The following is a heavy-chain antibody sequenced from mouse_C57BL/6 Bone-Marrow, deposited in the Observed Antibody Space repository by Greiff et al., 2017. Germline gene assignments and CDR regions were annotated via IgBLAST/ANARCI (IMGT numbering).Heavy chain of an antibody. CDR3: ARMYYSNYPWFAY. D-gene: IGHD2-5*01. CDR1: GFSLTSYA. V-gene: IGHV2-9-1*01. J-gene: IGHJ3*01. CDR2: IWPGGGT. Sequence: VKVVESGPGLVAPSQSLSITCTVSGFSLTSYAISWVRQPPGQGLEWLGVIWPGGGTNYYSALKSRLSISKDNSTSHVSLKMNRLHTDDTARYYCARMYYSNYPWFAYWGQGTLVTVSA.